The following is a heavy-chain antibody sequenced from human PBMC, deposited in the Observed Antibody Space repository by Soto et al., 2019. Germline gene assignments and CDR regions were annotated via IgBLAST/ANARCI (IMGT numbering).Heavy chain of an antibody. V-gene: IGHV3-48*01. Sequence: EVQLVESGGGLVQPGGSLRLSCAASGFTFSSYSMNWVRQAPGKGLEWVSYISSSSSTIYYADSVKGRFTISRDNAKNSLYLQMNSLRAEDTAVYYCASQWGGYPSDYWGQGTLVTVSS. CDR3: ASQWGGYPSDY. CDR2: ISSSSSTI. D-gene: IGHD1-26*01. J-gene: IGHJ4*02. CDR1: GFTFSSYS.